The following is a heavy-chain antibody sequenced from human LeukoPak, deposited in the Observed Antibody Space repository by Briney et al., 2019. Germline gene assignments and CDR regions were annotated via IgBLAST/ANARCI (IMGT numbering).Heavy chain of an antibody. D-gene: IGHD5-24*01. CDR1: GFTVSSNY. CDR3: AKEMATMNAFDI. V-gene: IGHV3-66*01. CDR2: IYSGGST. Sequence: GGSLRLSCAASGFTVSSNYMSWVRQAPGKGLEWVSVIYSGGSTDYKDSVKDRFIISRDNSKNTLYLQMNSLRAEDTAVYYCAKEMATMNAFDIWGQGTMVTVSS. J-gene: IGHJ3*02.